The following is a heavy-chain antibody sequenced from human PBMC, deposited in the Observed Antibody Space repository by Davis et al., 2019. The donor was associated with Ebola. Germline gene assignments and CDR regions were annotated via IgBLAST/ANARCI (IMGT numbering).Heavy chain of an antibody. J-gene: IGHJ4*02. CDR3: ARVGTYGSGSY. V-gene: IGHV3-30*03. D-gene: IGHD3-10*01. CDR2: ISYDGSNK. CDR1: GFTFSSYG. Sequence: PGGSLRLSCAASGFTFSSYGMHWVRQAPGKGLEWVAVISYDGSNKYYADSVKGRFTISRDNSKNTLYLQMNSLRAEDTAVYYCARVGTYGSGSYGGQGTLVTVSS.